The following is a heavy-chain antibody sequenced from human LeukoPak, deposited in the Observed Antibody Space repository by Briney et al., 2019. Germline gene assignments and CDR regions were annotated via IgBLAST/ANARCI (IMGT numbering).Heavy chain of an antibody. CDR3: AREKRVAAAGTGGY. CDR2: MNPISGNT. Sequence: ASVKVSCKASGYTFTSYDINWVRQATGQGLEWMGWMNPISGNTGYAQKFQGRVTMTRNTSINTAYMELSSLRFEDTAVYYCAREKRVAAAGTGGYWGQGTLVTVSS. D-gene: IGHD6-13*01. CDR1: GYTFTSYD. V-gene: IGHV1-8*01. J-gene: IGHJ4*02.